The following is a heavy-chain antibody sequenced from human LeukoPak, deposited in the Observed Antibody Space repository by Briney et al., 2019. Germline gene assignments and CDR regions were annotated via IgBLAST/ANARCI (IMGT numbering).Heavy chain of an antibody. V-gene: IGHV4-4*02. CDR3: ARMSGSSWYANDYYYMDV. Sequence: SETLSLTCTVSGGSISSSNWWSWVRQPPGKGLEWIGEIYHSGSTNYNPSLKSRVTISVDTSKNQFSLKLSSVTAADTAVYYCARMSGSSWYANDYYYMDVWGKGTTVTISS. J-gene: IGHJ6*03. CDR1: GGSISSSNW. D-gene: IGHD6-13*01. CDR2: IYHSGST.